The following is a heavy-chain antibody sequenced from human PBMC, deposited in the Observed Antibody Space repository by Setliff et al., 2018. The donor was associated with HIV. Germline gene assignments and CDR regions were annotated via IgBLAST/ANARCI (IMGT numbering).Heavy chain of an antibody. D-gene: IGHD3-22*01. CDR2: ISSVSGSTI. CDR1: GFTFSRYS. Sequence: PGGSLRLSCAASGFTFSRYSMNWVRQAPGKGLEWVSYISSVSGSTIYYADSVKGRCTISRDNAKNSMFLQMNSLRAEDTAVYYCARTNNNYYYDTSDYFAGYYFDSWGQGTLVTVSS. V-gene: IGHV3-48*01. J-gene: IGHJ4*02. CDR3: ARTNNNYYYDTSDYFAGYYFDS.